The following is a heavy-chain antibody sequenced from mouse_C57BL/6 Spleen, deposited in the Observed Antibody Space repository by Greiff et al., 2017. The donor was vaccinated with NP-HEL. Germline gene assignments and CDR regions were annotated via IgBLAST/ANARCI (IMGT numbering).Heavy chain of an antibody. Sequence: QVQLQQPGAELVMPGASVKLSCKASGYTFTSYWMHWVKQRPGQGLEWIGEIDPSDSYTNYNQKFKGKSTLTVDKSSSTAYMQLSSLTSEDSAVYYCARPDYYGSSHYCDYWGQGTTLTVSS. CDR3: ARPDYYGSSHYCDY. J-gene: IGHJ2*01. D-gene: IGHD1-1*01. V-gene: IGHV1-69*01. CDR1: GYTFTSYW. CDR2: IDPSDSYT.